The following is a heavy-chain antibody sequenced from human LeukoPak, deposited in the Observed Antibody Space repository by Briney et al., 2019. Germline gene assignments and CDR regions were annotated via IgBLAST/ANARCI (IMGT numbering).Heavy chain of an antibody. J-gene: IGHJ4*02. Sequence: GGSLRLSCAASGFTFNKYGMSWVRQAPGKGLEWVSSISGSGGSTYYADSVKGRFTISRDNSKNTLHLQMNSLRAEDTAVYYCAKDQTPYYWGQGTLVTVSS. CDR1: GFTFNKYG. V-gene: IGHV3-23*01. CDR2: ISGSGGST. CDR3: AKDQTPYY.